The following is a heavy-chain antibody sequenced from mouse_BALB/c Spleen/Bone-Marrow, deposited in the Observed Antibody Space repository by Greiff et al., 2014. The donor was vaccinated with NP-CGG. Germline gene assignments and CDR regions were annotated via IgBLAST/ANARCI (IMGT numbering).Heavy chain of an antibody. CDR1: GITVSSYT. CDR3: ARHYGYVDAMDY. Sequence: DVQLVESGGGLVKPGESLKFSCAASGITVSSYTMSWVRQTPEKRLEWVASITGGGTTYYPDSVKGRFTISRDNARNILYLQVSSLRSEDTGIYYCARHYGYVDAMDYWGQGTSVTVSS. J-gene: IGHJ4*01. V-gene: IGHV5-6-5*01. CDR2: ITGGGTT. D-gene: IGHD1-2*01.